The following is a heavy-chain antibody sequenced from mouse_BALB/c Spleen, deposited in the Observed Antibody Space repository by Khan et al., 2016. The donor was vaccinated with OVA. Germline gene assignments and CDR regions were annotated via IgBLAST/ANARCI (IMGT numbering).Heavy chain of an antibody. J-gene: IGHJ1*01. Sequence: QVQLKESGPGLVAPSQSLSITCTVSGFSLTGFGVNWVRQPPGKGLEWLGMIWGDGSTDYNSRLKSRLSTSKDKSKSQVFLKMNSQQTDDTARYYCARYDYDVGFDVWGAGTTVTVSS. D-gene: IGHD2-4*01. CDR1: GFSLTGFG. V-gene: IGHV2-6-7*01. CDR2: IWGDGST. CDR3: ARYDYDVGFDV.